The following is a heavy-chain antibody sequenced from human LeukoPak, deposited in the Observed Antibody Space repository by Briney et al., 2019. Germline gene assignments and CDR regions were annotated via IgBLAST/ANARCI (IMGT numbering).Heavy chain of an antibody. CDR3: AKEYDILTGYSLYGMDV. V-gene: IGHV3-9*01. D-gene: IGHD3-9*01. CDR1: GFTFDDYA. CDR2: ISWNSGSI. Sequence: PGGPLRLSCAASGFTFDDYAMHWVRQAPGKGLEWVSGISWNSGSIGYADSVKGRFTISRDNAKNSLYLQMNSLRAEDTALYYCAKEYDILTGYSLYGMDVWGQGTTVTVSS. J-gene: IGHJ6*02.